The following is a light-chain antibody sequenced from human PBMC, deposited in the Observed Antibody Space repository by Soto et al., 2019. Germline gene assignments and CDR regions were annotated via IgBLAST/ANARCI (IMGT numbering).Light chain of an antibody. V-gene: IGKV3-15*01. J-gene: IGKJ2*01. CDR1: QTLSRN. CDR3: QQYDKWPHT. Sequence: ELVVTQSPATLSVSPGERATLSCKASQTLSRNLAWYQLQPGQAPRLLIYGASTRATGIPARFSGSGSGTDFTLTISSLQSEDFAVYYCQQYDKWPHTFGQGTKLEIK. CDR2: GAS.